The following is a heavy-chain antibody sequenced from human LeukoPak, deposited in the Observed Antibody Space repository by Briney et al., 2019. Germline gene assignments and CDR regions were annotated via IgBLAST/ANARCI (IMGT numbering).Heavy chain of an antibody. CDR2: ISSSSSYI. V-gene: IGHV3-21*01. D-gene: IGHD3-3*01. CDR3: ARVLLPVRFLEWSPTCLDY. CDR1: GFTFSSYS. J-gene: IGHJ4*02. Sequence: GGFLRLSCAASGFTFSSYSMNWVRQAPGKGLEWVSSISSSSSYIYYADSVKGRFTISRDNAKNSLYLQMNSLRAEDTAVYYCARVLLPVRFLEWSPTCLDYWGQGTLVTVSS.